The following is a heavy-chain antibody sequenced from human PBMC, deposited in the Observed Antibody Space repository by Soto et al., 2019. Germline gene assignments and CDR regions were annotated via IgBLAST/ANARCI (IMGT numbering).Heavy chain of an antibody. CDR3: ARVFMGSGSYPKIYYYYYYMDV. CDR1: GYTFTSYG. CDR2: ISAYNGNT. Sequence: QVQLVQSGAEVKKPGASVKVSCKASGYTFTSYGISWVRQAPGQGLEWMGWISAYNGNTNYAQKLQGRVTMTTDTSPSTAYMELRSLRSDDTAVYYCARVFMGSGSYPKIYYYYYYMDVWGKGTTVTVSS. J-gene: IGHJ6*03. D-gene: IGHD3-10*01. V-gene: IGHV1-18*01.